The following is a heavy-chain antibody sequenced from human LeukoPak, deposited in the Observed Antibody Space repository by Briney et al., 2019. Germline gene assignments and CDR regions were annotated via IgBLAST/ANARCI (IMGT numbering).Heavy chain of an antibody. Sequence: SGTLSLTCAVSGGSISSSNWWSWVRQPPGKGLEWIGEIYHSGSTNYNPSLKSRVTIPVDKSKNQFSLKLSSVTAADTAVYYCARLYTAMVTDWFDPWGQGTLVTVSS. CDR2: IYHSGST. J-gene: IGHJ5*02. V-gene: IGHV4-4*02. D-gene: IGHD5-18*01. CDR1: GGSISSSNW. CDR3: ARLYTAMVTDWFDP.